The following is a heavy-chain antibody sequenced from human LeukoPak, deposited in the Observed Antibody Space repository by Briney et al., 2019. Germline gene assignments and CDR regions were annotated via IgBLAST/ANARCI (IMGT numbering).Heavy chain of an antibody. D-gene: IGHD5-12*01. V-gene: IGHV3-33*06. Sequence: GGSLRLSCAASGFTFSTYGMEWVRQAPGKGLEWVALIWYDGTNKYYVDSVKGRFTISRDNSKITLYLQMNSLRAEDTAVYYCAKAGGNSGYDNYYYMDVWGKGTTVTVSS. CDR2: IWYDGTNK. CDR3: AKAGGNSGYDNYYYMDV. CDR1: GFTFSTYG. J-gene: IGHJ6*03.